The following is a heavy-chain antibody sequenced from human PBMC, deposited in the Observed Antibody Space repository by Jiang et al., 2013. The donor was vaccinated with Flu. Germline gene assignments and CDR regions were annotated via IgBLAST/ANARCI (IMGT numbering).Heavy chain of an antibody. CDR2: IIPILGIA. Sequence: GAEVKKPGSSVKVSCKASGGTFSSYAISWVRQAPGQGLEWMGRIIPILGIANYAQKFQGRVTITADKSTSTAYMELSSLRSEDTAVYYCARVGYCTNGVCPPYYYYYGMDVWGQGTTVTVSS. CDR3: ARVGYCTNGVCPPYYYYYGMDV. V-gene: IGHV1-69*04. J-gene: IGHJ6*02. D-gene: IGHD2-8*01. CDR1: GGTFSSYA.